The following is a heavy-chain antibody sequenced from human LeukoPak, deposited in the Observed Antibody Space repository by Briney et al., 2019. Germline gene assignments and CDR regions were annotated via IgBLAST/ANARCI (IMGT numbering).Heavy chain of an antibody. CDR2: ISGSGGST. CDR3: AKSKQWLEYYFDY. CDR1: GFTFSSYA. Sequence: ETGGSLRLSCAASGFTFSSYAMSWVRQAPGKGLEWVSAISGSGGSTYYADSVKGRFTISRDNSKNTLYLQMNSLRAEDTAVYYCAKSKQWLEYYFDYWGQGTLVTVSS. D-gene: IGHD6-19*01. V-gene: IGHV3-23*01. J-gene: IGHJ4*02.